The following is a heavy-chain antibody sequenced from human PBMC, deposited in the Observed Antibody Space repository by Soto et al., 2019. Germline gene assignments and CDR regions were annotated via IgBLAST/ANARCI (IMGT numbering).Heavy chain of an antibody. CDR2: IYSGGST. V-gene: IGHV3-66*01. Sequence: EVQLVESGGGLVQPGGSLRLSCAASGFTVSSNYMSWVRQAPGKGLEWVSVIYSGGSTYYADSVKGRFTISRDNSKNTLYLQMNSLRAEDTAVYYCARATYGSGTNWFDPWGQGTLVTVSS. CDR1: GFTVSSNY. CDR3: ARATYGSGTNWFDP. D-gene: IGHD3-10*01. J-gene: IGHJ5*02.